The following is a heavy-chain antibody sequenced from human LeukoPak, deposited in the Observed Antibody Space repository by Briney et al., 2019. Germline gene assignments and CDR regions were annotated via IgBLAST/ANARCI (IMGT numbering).Heavy chain of an antibody. D-gene: IGHD3-10*01. CDR1: GGSFSGYY. CDR2: INHSGST. V-gene: IGHV4-34*01. CDR3: ARARHYGSGSYYKGWITFDY. J-gene: IGHJ4*02. Sequence: PSETLSLTCAVYGGSFSGYYWSWIRQPPGKGLEWIGEINHSGSTNYNPSLKSRVTISVDTSKNQFSLKLSSVTAADTAAYYCARARHYGSGSYYKGWITFDYWGQGTLVTVSS.